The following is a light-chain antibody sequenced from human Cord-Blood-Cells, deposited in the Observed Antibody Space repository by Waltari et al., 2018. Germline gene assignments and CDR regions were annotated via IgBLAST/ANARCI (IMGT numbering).Light chain of an antibody. J-gene: IGKJ1*01. V-gene: IGKV1-39*01. CDR3: QQSYSTPPTWT. CDR1: QSISSY. CDR2: AAS. Sequence: DIQMTQSPSSLSASVGDRVTITCRASQSISSYLNRYQQKPGKAPKLLIYAASSLQSGVPSRFSGSGSGTDFTLTISSLQPEDFATYYCQQSYSTPPTWTFGQGTKVEIK.